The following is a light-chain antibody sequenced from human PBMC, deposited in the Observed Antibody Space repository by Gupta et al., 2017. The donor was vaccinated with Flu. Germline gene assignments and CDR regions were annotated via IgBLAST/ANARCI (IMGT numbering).Light chain of an antibody. Sequence: NFVQSQPHSVTESPGKTVTISCTRSSGSIGLNYVQWFLQRPRTSPTILIYDDDKRPSGVPSRFSGSLHWSSNSASLNTSGQKTKDETYYYCQSYEVFGGGTKLTVL. J-gene: IGLJ2*01. CDR3: QSYEV. CDR1: SGSIGLNY. V-gene: IGLV6-57*01. CDR2: DDD.